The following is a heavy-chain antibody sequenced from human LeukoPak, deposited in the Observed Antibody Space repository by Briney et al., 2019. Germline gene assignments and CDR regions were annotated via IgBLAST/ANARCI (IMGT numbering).Heavy chain of an antibody. V-gene: IGHV1-18*01. Sequence: GASVKVSCKASGYTFTSYGISWVRQAPGQGLEWMGWISAYNGNTNYAQKLQGRVTITTDESTSTAYMELSSLRSEDTAVYYCARRYCSSTSCYLNWFDPWGQGTLVTVSS. CDR3: ARRYCSSTSCYLNWFDP. CDR2: ISAYNGNT. CDR1: GYTFTSYG. D-gene: IGHD2-2*01. J-gene: IGHJ5*02.